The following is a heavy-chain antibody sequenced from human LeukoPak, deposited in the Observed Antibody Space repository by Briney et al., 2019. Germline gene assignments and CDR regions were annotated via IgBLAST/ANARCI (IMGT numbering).Heavy chain of an antibody. CDR3: TKGQQWLITNWFDP. CDR2: ISSDGSLT. CDR1: GFSFNNWG. Sequence: GGSLRLSCAVSGFSFNNWGMSWVRKAPGKGPEWVSSISSDGSLTYYADSVKGRFTISRDNSKNTLFLQMNSLRAEDTAVYYCTKGQQWLITNWFDPWGQGTPVTVSS. J-gene: IGHJ5*02. V-gene: IGHV3-23*01. D-gene: IGHD6-19*01.